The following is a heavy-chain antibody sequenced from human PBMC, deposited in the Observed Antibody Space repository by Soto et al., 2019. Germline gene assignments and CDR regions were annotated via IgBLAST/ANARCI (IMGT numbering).Heavy chain of an antibody. V-gene: IGHV3-23*01. CDR2: ISGAGGST. Sequence: EVQLLESGGGLVQPGGSLRLSCAASQLTFSYYAMGWVRQAPGKGLERVSLISGAGGSTNYADSVKGRFAISRDNSENTLSLQMNSLSAEDTAVYYCAKGRPPFELWGRGTLVIVSS. D-gene: IGHD6-6*01. J-gene: IGHJ2*01. CDR1: QLTFSYYA. CDR3: AKGRPPFEL.